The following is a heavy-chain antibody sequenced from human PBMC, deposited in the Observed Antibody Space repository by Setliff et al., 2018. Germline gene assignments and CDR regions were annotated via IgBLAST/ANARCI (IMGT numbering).Heavy chain of an antibody. CDR1: GGSISSSSYY. CDR3: ARTLYDYDILTGPGYYFDY. J-gene: IGHJ4*01. V-gene: IGHV4-39*07. Sequence: SETLSLTCTVSGGSISSSSYYWGWIRQPPGKGLEWIGSIYYSGSTYYNPSLKSRVTISVDTSKNQFSLKLSSVTAADTAVYYCARTLYDYDILTGPGYYFDYWG. D-gene: IGHD3-9*01. CDR2: IYYSGST.